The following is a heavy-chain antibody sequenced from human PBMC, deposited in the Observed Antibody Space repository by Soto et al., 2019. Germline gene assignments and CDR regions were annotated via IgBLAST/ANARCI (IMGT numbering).Heavy chain of an antibody. J-gene: IGHJ5*02. V-gene: IGHV3-13*01. D-gene: IGHD6-6*01. CDR3: ARSLSSIAARGLVGWFDP. Sequence: HPGGSLRLSCAASGFTFSSYGMHWVRQATGKGLEWVSAIGTAGDTYYPGSVKGRFTISRENAKNSLYLQMNSLRAGDTAVYYCARSLSSIAARGLVGWFDPWGQGTLVTVSS. CDR2: IGTAGDT. CDR1: GFTFSSYG.